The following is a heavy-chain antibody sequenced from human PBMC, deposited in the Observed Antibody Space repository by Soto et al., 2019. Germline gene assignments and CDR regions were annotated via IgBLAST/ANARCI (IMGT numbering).Heavy chain of an antibody. V-gene: IGHV3-15*01. Sequence: PGGSLRLSCAASGFTFSDALMSWVRQAPGKGLEWVGRIKSKSDGGTTDYTAPVKGRFTISRDDSENTLYLQMHSLKTEDTAVYYCATTYGSGPWGQGTLVTVSS. CDR3: ATTYGSGP. D-gene: IGHD3-10*01. CDR1: GFTFSDAL. J-gene: IGHJ5*02. CDR2: IKSKSDGGTT.